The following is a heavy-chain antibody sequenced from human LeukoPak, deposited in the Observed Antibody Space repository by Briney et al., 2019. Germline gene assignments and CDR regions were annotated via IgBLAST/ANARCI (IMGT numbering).Heavy chain of an antibody. CDR1: GFTFSDYY. D-gene: IGHD3-10*01. V-gene: IGHV3-30*18. CDR2: ISDDGSRQ. Sequence: GGSLRLSCAASGFTFSDYYMSWIRQAPGKGLEWVAFISDDGSRQHYADSVKGRFTISRDNSKNTLNLQMNSPRAEDTAVYYCVKDRTGTYTLDYWGQGTLVTVSS. CDR3: VKDRTGTYTLDY. J-gene: IGHJ4*02.